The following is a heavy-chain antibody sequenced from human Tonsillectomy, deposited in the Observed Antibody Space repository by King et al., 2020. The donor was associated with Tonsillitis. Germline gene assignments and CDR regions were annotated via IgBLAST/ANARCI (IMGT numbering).Heavy chain of an antibody. CDR1: GGSISSYS. J-gene: IGHJ6*03. CDR3: ARPLTGYDSSGYYYYMDV. V-gene: IGHV4-59*08. CDR2: IYYSGST. D-gene: IGHD3-22*01. Sequence: VQLQESGPGLVKPSETLSLTCTVSGGSISSYSWSWIRQPPGKGLEWIGYIYYSGSTNYNPSLKSRVTISVDTSKNQFSLKLSSVTAADTAVYYCARPLTGYDSSGYYYYMDVWGKGTTVTVSS.